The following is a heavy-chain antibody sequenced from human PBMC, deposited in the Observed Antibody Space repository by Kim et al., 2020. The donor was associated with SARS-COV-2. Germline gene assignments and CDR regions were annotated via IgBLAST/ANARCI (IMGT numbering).Heavy chain of an antibody. CDR2: ISHDGSNE. CDR1: GFTFNSFA. CDR3: ARDSHLYCSHSQCDDFD. D-gene: IGHD2-15*01. Sequence: GGSLRLSCAASGFTFNSFAMHWVRQAPGKGLEWVPVISHDGSNEQYIDSVKGRFTISRDNSKNTLYLQMNSLRAEDTAVYHLARDSHLYCSHSQCDDFD. J-gene: IGHJ4*01. V-gene: IGHV3-30*04.